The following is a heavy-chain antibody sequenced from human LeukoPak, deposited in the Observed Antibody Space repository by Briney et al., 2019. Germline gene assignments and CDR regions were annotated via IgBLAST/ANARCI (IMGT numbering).Heavy chain of an antibody. D-gene: IGHD6-13*01. CDR3: ARVQPRSISRPRFDS. J-gene: IGHJ4*02. V-gene: IGHV4-39*07. Sequence: SETLSLTRTLPRASLGTSRVYCGWIRQPPGRGLEWIGSVFYIGDTYYNPTPKSRITVSLDMSKYQFSLKLNSVTAADTAGYDCARVQPRSISRPRFDSWGQGTRVTVSS. CDR2: VFYIGDT. CDR1: RASLGTSRVY.